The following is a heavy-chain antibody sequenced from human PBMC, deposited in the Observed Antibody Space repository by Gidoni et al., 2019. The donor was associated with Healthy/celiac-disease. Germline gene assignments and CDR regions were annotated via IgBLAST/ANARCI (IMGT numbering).Heavy chain of an antibody. CDR1: GGSISSSSYY. V-gene: IGHV4-39*01. J-gene: IGHJ4*02. CDR2: IYYSGST. Sequence: QLQLQESGPGLVKPSETLSLTCTVSGGSISSSSYYWGWLRQPPGKGLEWIGSIYYSGSTYYNPSLKSRVTISVDTSKNQFSLKLSSVTAADTAVYYCAAVPASSSFSYWGQGTLVTVSS. D-gene: IGHD6-13*01. CDR3: AAVPASSSFSY.